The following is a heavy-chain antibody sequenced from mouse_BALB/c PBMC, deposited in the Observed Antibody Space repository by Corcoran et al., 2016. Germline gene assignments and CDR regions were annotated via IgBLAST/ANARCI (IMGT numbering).Heavy chain of an antibody. CDR3: ARDSSGWFAY. CDR2: IYWDDDK. V-gene: IGHV8-12*01. J-gene: IGHJ3*01. CDR1: GFSLSTSGMG. D-gene: IGHD3-2*01. Sequence: QVTLKESGPGILQPSQTLSLPCSFSGFSLSTSGMGVSWIRQPSGKGLEWLAHIYWDDDKRYNPSLKSRLTIAKDTSSNQVFLKITSVDTADTATYYCARDSSGWFAYWGQGTLVTVSA.